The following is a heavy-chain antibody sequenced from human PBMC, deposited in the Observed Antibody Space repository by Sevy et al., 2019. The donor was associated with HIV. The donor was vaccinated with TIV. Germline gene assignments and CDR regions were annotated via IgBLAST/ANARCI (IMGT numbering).Heavy chain of an antibody. D-gene: IGHD2-2*01. CDR3: AKRPVSYCSGATCSLDY. J-gene: IGHJ4*02. CDR2: ISGTGETT. Sequence: GGSLRLSCAASGFTFGGCAMAWVRQAPGKGLESVAAISGTGETTYYTDSVKGRFTVSRDNSNNILYLQMNSLRGEDTALYYCAKRPVSYCSGATCSLDYWGPGTLVTVSS. V-gene: IGHV3-23*01. CDR1: GFTFGGCA.